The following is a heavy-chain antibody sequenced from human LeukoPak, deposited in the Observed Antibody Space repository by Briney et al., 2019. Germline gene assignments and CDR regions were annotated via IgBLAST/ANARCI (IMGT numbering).Heavy chain of an antibody. V-gene: IGHV4-34*01. J-gene: IGHJ6*03. CDR3: ARVGYSYVINDWSRTGLGAYPTKYYYHMDV. D-gene: IGHD5-18*01. Sequence: KPSETLSLTCAVYGGSFSGYYWSWIRQPPGKGLEWTGEINHSGSTNYNPSLKSRVTISGGTSKNQFSLKLSSVTAADTAVYFCARVGYSYVINDWSRTGLGAYPTKYYYHMDVWGKGTTVTVSS. CDR2: INHSGST. CDR1: GGSFSGYY.